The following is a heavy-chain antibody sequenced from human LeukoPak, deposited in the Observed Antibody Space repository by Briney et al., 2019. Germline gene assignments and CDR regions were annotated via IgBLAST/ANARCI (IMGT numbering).Heavy chain of an antibody. V-gene: IGHV3-66*01. CDR2: IYSGGST. Sequence: GGSLRLSCAASGFTVSSNYMSWVRQAPGKGLEWVSVIYSGGSTYYADSVKGRFTISRDNPKNTLYFQMNSLRAEDTAVYYCARGYSGSYLDWFDPWGQGTLVTVSS. J-gene: IGHJ5*02. D-gene: IGHD1-26*01. CDR1: GFTVSSNY. CDR3: ARGYSGSYLDWFDP.